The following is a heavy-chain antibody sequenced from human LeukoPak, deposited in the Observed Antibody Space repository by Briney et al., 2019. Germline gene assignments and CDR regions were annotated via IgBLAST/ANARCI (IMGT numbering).Heavy chain of an antibody. CDR2: INHSGST. J-gene: IGHJ4*02. CDR3: ARTITIFGVVKDVDYFDY. D-gene: IGHD3-3*01. Sequence: PSETLSLTCAVYGGSFSGYYRSWIRQPPGKGLEWIGEINHSGSTNYNPSLKSRVTISVDTSKNQFSLKLSSVTAADTAVYYCARTITIFGVVKDVDYFDYWGQGTLVTVSS. CDR1: GGSFSGYY. V-gene: IGHV4-34*01.